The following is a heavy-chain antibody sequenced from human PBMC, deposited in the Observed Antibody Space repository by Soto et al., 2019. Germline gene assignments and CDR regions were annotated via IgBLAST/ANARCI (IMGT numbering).Heavy chain of an antibody. D-gene: IGHD5-18*01. J-gene: IGHJ4*02. CDR1: GASVRSYY. CDR3: ARDVGYNGRAYIDS. V-gene: IGHV4-59*02. CDR2: MYYSGSP. Sequence: PSETLSLTCTVSGASVRSYYLTWIRQPPGKGLGWIVRMYYSGSPDYNPFLKGRVTISADSSKNQFSLDLTSVTAADTAIYYFARDVGYNGRAYIDSWGQGTLVTVSS.